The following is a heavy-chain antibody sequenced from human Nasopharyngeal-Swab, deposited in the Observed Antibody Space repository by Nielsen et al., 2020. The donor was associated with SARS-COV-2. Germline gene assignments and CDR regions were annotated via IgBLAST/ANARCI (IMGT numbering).Heavy chain of an antibody. J-gene: IGHJ4*02. CDR2: ITWHGRVI. CDR3: TKDMDASGIAADAYFDT. V-gene: IGHV3-9*01. Sequence: SLKISCAASGFSFDDFAMHWVRQSPGKSLEWVSGITWHGRVIGYADSVKGRFTISRDNAKSSLYLQMNSLRPEDTAFYYCTKDMDASGIAADAYFDTWGQGTLVTVSA. D-gene: IGHD6-13*01. CDR1: GFSFDDFA.